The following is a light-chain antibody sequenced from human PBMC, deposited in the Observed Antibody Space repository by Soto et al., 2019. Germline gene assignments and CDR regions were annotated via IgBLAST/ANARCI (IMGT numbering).Light chain of an antibody. CDR2: GNS. CDR1: SSNIGAGYD. J-gene: IGLJ1*01. CDR3: QSYDSSLSGSV. V-gene: IGLV1-40*01. Sequence: QSGLKQPPSVSGAPGRRVTISCTGSSSNIGAGYDVHWYQQLPGTAPKLLIYGNSNRPSGVPDRFSGSKSGTSASLAITGLQAEDEADYYSQSYDSSLSGSVFGPGTKVTVL.